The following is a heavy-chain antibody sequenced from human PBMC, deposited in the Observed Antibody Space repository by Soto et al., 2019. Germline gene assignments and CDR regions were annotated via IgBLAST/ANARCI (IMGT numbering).Heavy chain of an antibody. Sequence: QLQLQESGPGLVKPSETLSLTCTVSGGSISSSSYYWGWIRQPPGKGLEWIGSIYYSGSTYYNPSLTSRVPISVDTAENQFSLTLNSVTAVDTAVYDCASITAMVPNFHYWGQGALVTVSS. CDR2: IYYSGST. J-gene: IGHJ4*02. V-gene: IGHV4-39*01. CDR1: GGSISSSSYY. CDR3: ASITAMVPNFHY. D-gene: IGHD5-18*01.